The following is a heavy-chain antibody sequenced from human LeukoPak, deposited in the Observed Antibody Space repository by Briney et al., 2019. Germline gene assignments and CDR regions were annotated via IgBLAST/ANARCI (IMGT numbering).Heavy chain of an antibody. V-gene: IGHV4-39*01. CDR3: ARQESGWYDLFDY. CDR2: IYYSGST. CDR1: GGSISSSSYY. D-gene: IGHD6-19*01. J-gene: IGHJ4*02. Sequence: SETLSLTCTVSGGSISSSSYYWGWIRQPPGMGLEWIGSIYYSGSTYYNPSLKSRVTISVDTSKNQFSLKLSSVTAADTAVYYCARQESGWYDLFDYWGQGTLVTVSS.